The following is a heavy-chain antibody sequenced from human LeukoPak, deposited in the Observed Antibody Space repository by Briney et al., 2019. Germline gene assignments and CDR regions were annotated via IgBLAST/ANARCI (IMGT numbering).Heavy chain of an antibody. CDR1: GFIFSSYE. CDR3: ATTGYFDN. V-gene: IGHV3-48*03. J-gene: IGHJ4*02. D-gene: IGHD4-11*01. Sequence: GGSLRLSCAASGFIFSSYEMNWVRQAPGKGLEWVSHISSSASTTYYADSVKGRFTISRDNARNSLYLQMNSLRAEDTAVYYCATTGYFDNWGQGTLVTVSS. CDR2: ISSSASTT.